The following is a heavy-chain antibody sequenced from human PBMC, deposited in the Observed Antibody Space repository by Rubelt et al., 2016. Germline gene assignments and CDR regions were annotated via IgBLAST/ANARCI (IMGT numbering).Heavy chain of an antibody. CDR3: ARAQRIRLLMVYAPTFDY. Sequence: QVQLVQSGAEVKKPGASVKVSCKASGYTFTSYAMHWVRQAPGQRIEWMGWINAGSGNTKYSQKFQGRVTITRDTSASTAYMELGSLRSEDTAVYYCARAQRIRLLMVYAPTFDYWGQGTLVTVSS. D-gene: IGHD2-8*01. CDR1: GYTFTSYA. CDR2: INAGSGNT. J-gene: IGHJ4*02. V-gene: IGHV1-3*01.